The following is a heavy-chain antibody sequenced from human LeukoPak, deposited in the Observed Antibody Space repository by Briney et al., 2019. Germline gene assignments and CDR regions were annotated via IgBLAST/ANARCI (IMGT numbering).Heavy chain of an antibody. J-gene: IGHJ4*02. CDR3: AKDFVPIAVAVGGGAYFDY. CDR2: ISGSGGST. V-gene: IGHV3-23*01. CDR1: GFTFSSYA. Sequence: GGSLRLSCAASGFTFSSYAMSWVRQAPGKGLEWVSAISGSGGSTYYADSVKGRFTISRDNSKNTLYLQMNSLRAEDTAVYYCAKDFVPIAVAVGGGAYFDYWGQGTLVTVSS. D-gene: IGHD6-19*01.